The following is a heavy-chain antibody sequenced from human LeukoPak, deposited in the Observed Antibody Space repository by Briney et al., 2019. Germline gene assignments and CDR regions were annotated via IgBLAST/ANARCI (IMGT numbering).Heavy chain of an antibody. CDR2: TSADERIK. J-gene: IGHJ3*02. D-gene: IGHD2-15*01. CDR3: AKVLRYCSGGSCRDAFDI. Sequence: GGSLRLSCTVSGFPFNDYVIHWVRQAPGKGLEWVAVTSADERIKIYNDSVRGRFTISRDNSKNTLYLQMNSLRAEDTALYYCAKVLRYCSGGSCRDAFDIWGQGTMVTVSS. V-gene: IGHV3-30*18. CDR1: GFPFNDYV.